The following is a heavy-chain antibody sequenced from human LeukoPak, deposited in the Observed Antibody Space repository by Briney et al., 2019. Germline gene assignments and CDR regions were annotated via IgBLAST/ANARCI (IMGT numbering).Heavy chain of an antibody. Sequence: PSETLSLTCTVSGGSISSSSYYWGWIRQPPGKGLEWIGSIYYSGSTYYNPSLKSRVTISVDTSKNQFSLKLSSVTAADTAVYYCARGVGYYGSGSSVPFDYWGQGTLVTVSS. CDR2: IYYSGST. CDR1: GGSISSSSYY. V-gene: IGHV4-39*01. CDR3: ARGVGYYGSGSSVPFDY. J-gene: IGHJ4*02. D-gene: IGHD3-10*01.